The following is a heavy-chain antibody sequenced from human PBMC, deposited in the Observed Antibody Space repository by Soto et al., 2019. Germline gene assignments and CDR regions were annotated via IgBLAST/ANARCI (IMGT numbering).Heavy chain of an antibody. CDR3: ASYDILTGYLFAFDI. CDR1: GFTFSSYG. D-gene: IGHD3-9*01. CDR2: ISYDGSNK. Sequence: QVQLVESGGGVVQPGRSLRLSCAASGFTFSSYGMHWVRQAPGKGLEWVAVISYDGSNKYYADSVKGRFTISRDNSKNTLYLQMNSLRAEDTAVYYCASYDILTGYLFAFDIWGQGTMVTVSS. J-gene: IGHJ3*02. V-gene: IGHV3-30*03.